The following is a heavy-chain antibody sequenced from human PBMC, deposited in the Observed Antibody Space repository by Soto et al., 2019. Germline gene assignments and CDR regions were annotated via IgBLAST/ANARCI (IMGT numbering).Heavy chain of an antibody. Sequence: SGGSLRLSCAASGFTFSSYAMHWVRQAPGKGLEWVAVISYDGSNKYYADSVKGRFTISRDNSKNTLYLQMNSLRAEDTAVYYCAREAGSDMTTETSGCDYWGQGTLVTVSS. CDR3: AREAGSDMTTETSGCDY. CDR1: GFTFSSYA. D-gene: IGHD4-4*01. J-gene: IGHJ4*02. V-gene: IGHV3-30-3*01. CDR2: ISYDGSNK.